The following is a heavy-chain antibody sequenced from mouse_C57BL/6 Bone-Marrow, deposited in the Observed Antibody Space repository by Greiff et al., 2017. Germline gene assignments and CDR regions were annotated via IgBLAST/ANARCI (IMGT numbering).Heavy chain of an antibody. CDR3: ARDYFFAY. J-gene: IGHJ3*01. V-gene: IGHV1-26*01. Sequence: VQLQQSGPELVKPGASVKISCKASGYTFTDYYMNWVKQSHGKSLEWIGDINPNNGGTSYNQKFKGKATLTVDKSSSTAYMELRSLTSEDSAGYYCARDYFFAYWGQGTLVTVSA. D-gene: IGHD1-1*01. CDR1: GYTFTDYY. CDR2: INPNNGGT.